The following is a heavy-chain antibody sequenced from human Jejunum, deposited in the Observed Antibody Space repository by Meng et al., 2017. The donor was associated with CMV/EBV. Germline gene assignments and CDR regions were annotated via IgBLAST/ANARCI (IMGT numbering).Heavy chain of an antibody. CDR3: ARGAGSSSSRRYLDY. D-gene: IGHD6-6*01. J-gene: IGHJ4*03. CDR1: GFNSGRSA. Sequence: QLLDYGGWLGYPGGSLIPAGAASGFNSGRSAISWVRQGAGKGLEWVSGIVGSGWATYYTDSVKGRFTISRDTSKNTVYLQMDSLRAEDTAVYYCARGAGSSSSRRYLDYWGQGTLVTVSS. CDR2: IVGSGWAT. V-gene: IGHV3-23*01.